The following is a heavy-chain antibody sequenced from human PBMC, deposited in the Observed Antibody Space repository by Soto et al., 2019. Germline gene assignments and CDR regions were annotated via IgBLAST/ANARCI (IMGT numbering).Heavy chain of an antibody. CDR1: GGSISSGGYY. V-gene: IGHV4-31*03. CDR3: ARVAPLRYFDYGMDV. D-gene: IGHD3-9*01. Sequence: SETLSLTCTVSGGSISSGGYYWSWIRQHPGKGLEWIGYIYYSGSTYYNPSLKSRVTISVDTSKNQFSLKLSSVTAADTAVYYCARVAPLRYFDYGMDVWGQGTTVTVAS. CDR2: IYYSGST. J-gene: IGHJ6*02.